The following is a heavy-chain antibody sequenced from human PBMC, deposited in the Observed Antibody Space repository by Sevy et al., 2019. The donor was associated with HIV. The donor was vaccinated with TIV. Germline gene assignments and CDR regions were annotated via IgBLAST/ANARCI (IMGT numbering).Heavy chain of an antibody. Sequence: ASVKVSCKASGYTFTGYYMHWVRQAPGQGLEWMGWINPNSGGTNYAQKFQGRVTMTRDTSISTAYMELSRLRSDDTAVYYCARERGDPYSSSWDIDYWGQGTLVTVSS. CDR1: GYTFTGYY. V-gene: IGHV1-2*02. CDR3: ARERGDPYSSSWDIDY. J-gene: IGHJ4*02. D-gene: IGHD6-13*01. CDR2: INPNSGGT.